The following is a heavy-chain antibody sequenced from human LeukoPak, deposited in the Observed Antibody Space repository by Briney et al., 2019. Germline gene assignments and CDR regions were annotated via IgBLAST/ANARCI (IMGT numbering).Heavy chain of an antibody. Sequence: ASETLSLTCTVSGGSISSYYWIWIRQPPGKGLECIGYIYYSGSTNYNPSLKSRATISVDTSKNHFSLRLSSMSAADTALYYCARVGGTTTRYFDYWGQGTLVTVSS. D-gene: IGHD1-1*01. V-gene: IGHV4-59*01. CDR3: ARVGGTTTRYFDY. CDR2: IYYSGST. J-gene: IGHJ4*02. CDR1: GGSISSYY.